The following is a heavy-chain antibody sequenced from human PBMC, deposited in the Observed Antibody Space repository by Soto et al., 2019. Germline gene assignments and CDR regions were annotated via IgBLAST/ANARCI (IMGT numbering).Heavy chain of an antibody. J-gene: IGHJ3*02. CDR1: GFSLSTSGVG. CDR3: AHLLATYYYDSSGPGAFDI. CDR2: IYWDDDK. V-gene: IGHV2-5*02. Sequence: SGPTLVNPTQTLTLTCTFSGFSLSTSGVGVGWIRQPPGKALEWLALIYWDDDKRYSPSLKSRLTITKDTSKNQVVLTMTNMDPVDTATYYCAHLLATYYYDSSGPGAFDIWGQGTMVTVSS. D-gene: IGHD3-22*01.